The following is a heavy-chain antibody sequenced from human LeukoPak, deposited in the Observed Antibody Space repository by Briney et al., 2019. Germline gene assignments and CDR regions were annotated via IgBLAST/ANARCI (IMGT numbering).Heavy chain of an antibody. Sequence: PGGSLRLSCAASGFTFSNYWMSWVRQAPGKGLEWVANIKQDAGVTHYTDSLKGRFTISRDNAKNSLYLQMNSLRAEDTAVYYCTRIGYSSSSTDYWGQGTLVTVSS. V-gene: IGHV3-7*01. CDR1: GFTFSNYW. CDR3: TRIGYSSSSTDY. J-gene: IGHJ4*02. D-gene: IGHD6-6*01. CDR2: IKQDAGVT.